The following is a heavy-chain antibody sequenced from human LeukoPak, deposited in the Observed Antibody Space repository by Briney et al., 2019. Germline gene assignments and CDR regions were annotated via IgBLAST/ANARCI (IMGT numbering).Heavy chain of an antibody. D-gene: IGHD5-24*01. Sequence: ASVKVSCKASGYTFTSYDINWVRQATGQGLEWMGWMNPNSGNTGYAQKFQARVTMTRNTSISTAYMELSSLRSEDTAVYYCARAMAPRPYYYYGMDVWGQGTTVTVSS. CDR2: MNPNSGNT. V-gene: IGHV1-8*01. CDR3: ARAMAPRPYYYYGMDV. J-gene: IGHJ6*02. CDR1: GYTFTSYD.